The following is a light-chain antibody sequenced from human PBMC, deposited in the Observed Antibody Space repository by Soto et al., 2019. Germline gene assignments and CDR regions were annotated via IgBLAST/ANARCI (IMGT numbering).Light chain of an antibody. CDR1: NSNIGSNH. CDR3: AAWDDSLNGHVV. CDR2: GNN. Sequence: QSVLPQPPSASGTPGQRVAISCSGSNSNIGSNHVNWYQQLPGTAPKLLIYGNNQRPSGVPDRFSGSRSGTSASLAISGLQSEDEADYYCAAWDDSLNGHVVFGGGTKLTVL. J-gene: IGLJ2*01. V-gene: IGLV1-44*01.